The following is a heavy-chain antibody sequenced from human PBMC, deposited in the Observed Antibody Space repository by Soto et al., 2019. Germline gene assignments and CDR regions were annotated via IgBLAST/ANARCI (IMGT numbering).Heavy chain of an antibody. CDR1: GFSLSTSEVG. D-gene: IGHD3-16*01. J-gene: IGHJ4*02. CDR3: AHRRRGSYFGY. CDR2: IYWDDDK. V-gene: IGHV2-5*02. Sequence: QITLKASGPTLVKPTQTLTLTCTFSGFSLSTSEVGVGWFPQPPGKALEWLALIYWDDDKRYSPSLKSSHTITKDTSKNQVVLTMTNMAPVDTATYYCAHRRRGSYFGYWGQGTLVTVSS.